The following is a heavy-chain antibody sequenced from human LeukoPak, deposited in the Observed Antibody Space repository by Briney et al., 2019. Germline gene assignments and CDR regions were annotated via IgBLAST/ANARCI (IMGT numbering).Heavy chain of an antibody. V-gene: IGHV1-2*02. CDR3: ARLFTAAAGTLLGFDP. CDR2: INPNSGGT. D-gene: IGHD6-13*01. CDR1: GYTFTGYY. Sequence: GASVKVSCKASGYTFTGYYMHWVRQAPGQGLEWMGWINPNSGGTNYAQKFQGRVTMTRDTSISTAYMELSRLRSDDTAVYYCARLFTAAAGTLLGFDPWGXGXXVTVSS. J-gene: IGHJ5*02.